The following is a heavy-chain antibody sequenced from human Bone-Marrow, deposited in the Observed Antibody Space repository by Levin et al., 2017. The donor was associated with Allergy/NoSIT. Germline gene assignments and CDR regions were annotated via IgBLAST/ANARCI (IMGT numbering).Heavy chain of an antibody. CDR2: ISNVGSNE. J-gene: IGHJ3*02. Sequence: GGSLRLSCAASGSIFRSYGMHWVRQAPGKGLEWVAVISNVGSNEYYADSVKGRFTISRDNSKNTLYLQMNSLRAEDTAVYYCAKENSYDTIRDAFDIWGQGTMVTVSS. D-gene: IGHD5-18*01. CDR1: GSIFRSYG. V-gene: IGHV3-30*18. CDR3: AKENSYDTIRDAFDI.